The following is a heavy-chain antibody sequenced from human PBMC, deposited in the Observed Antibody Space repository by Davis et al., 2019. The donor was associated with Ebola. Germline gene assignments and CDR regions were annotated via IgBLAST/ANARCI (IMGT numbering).Heavy chain of an antibody. CDR1: GYSFTSYW. J-gene: IGHJ3*02. Sequence: PGGSLRLSCKGSGYSFTSYWIGWVRQMPGKGLEWMGIIYPGDSDTRYSPSFQGQVTISADKSISTAYLQWSSLKASDTAMYYCASKDNYDIFHVGAFDIWGQGTMVTVSS. D-gene: IGHD3-9*01. V-gene: IGHV5-51*01. CDR2: IYPGDSDT. CDR3: ASKDNYDIFHVGAFDI.